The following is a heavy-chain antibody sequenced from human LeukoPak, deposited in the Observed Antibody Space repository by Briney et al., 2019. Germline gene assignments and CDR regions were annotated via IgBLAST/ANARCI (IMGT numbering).Heavy chain of an antibody. V-gene: IGHV3-15*01. D-gene: IGHD3-10*01. CDR3: TTYNTGFTMVRGVLDY. Sequence: PGGSLRLSCAASGFTFSSAWMSWVRQAPGKGLEWVGRIKSTTDGGTTDYAAPVKGRFTISRDDSKNTFYLHMNSLKTEDTAVYYCTTYNTGFTMVRGVLDYWGQGTLVTVSS. CDR1: GFTFSSAW. CDR2: IKSTTDGGTT. J-gene: IGHJ4*02.